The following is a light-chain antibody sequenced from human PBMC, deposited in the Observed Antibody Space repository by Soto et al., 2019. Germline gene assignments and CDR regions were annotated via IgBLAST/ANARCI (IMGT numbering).Light chain of an antibody. Sequence: QSALTQPACVSGSPGQSITISCTGTSSDVGSYNLVSWYQQHPGKAPKLMIYEGSKRPSGVSNRSSGSKSGNTASLTISGLQAEDEADYYCCSYAGSSTVVFGGGTKLTVL. CDR3: CSYAGSSTVV. J-gene: IGLJ2*01. CDR2: EGS. CDR1: SSDVGSYNL. V-gene: IGLV2-23*01.